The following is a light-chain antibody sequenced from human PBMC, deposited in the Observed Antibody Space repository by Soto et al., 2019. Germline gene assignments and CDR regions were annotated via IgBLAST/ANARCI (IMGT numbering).Light chain of an antibody. CDR2: DAS. CDR3: LQYTTYPPA. CDR1: QGIRND. J-gene: IGKJ3*01. Sequence: DIQMTQSPSFLSASIGDRVTITCRASQGIRNDLGWYQQKPGRAPRRLIYDASTLQTGVPSRFSGSRSGTEFTLTISSLQPEDFATYYCLQYTTYPPAFGPGTKVDVK. V-gene: IGKV1-17*01.